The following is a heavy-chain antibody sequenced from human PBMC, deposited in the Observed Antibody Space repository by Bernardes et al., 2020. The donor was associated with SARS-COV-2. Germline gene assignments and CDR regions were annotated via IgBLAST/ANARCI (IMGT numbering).Heavy chain of an antibody. CDR1: GINFAASD. CDR3: ATHDRTGYYYGA. D-gene: IGHD3-9*01. V-gene: IGHV3-30*03. Sequence: GGSLRLSCAASGINFAASDIHWVRQTPGKGLEWVALTSNGGLEIDYSDTVRGRFTLSRDTSKNTVFLQMNTLSGDDTAVYYCATHDRTGYYYGAWGQGTLVTVSS. CDR2: TSNGGLEI. J-gene: IGHJ5*02.